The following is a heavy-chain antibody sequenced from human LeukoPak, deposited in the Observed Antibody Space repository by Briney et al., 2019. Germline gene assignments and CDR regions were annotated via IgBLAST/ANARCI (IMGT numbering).Heavy chain of an antibody. V-gene: IGHV3-23*01. CDR3: TKDPNGDYIGAFDP. CDR2: IRVNGGGA. Sequence: GGSLRLSCAAPGLTFSNYAMTWVRQAPGKGLEWVSSIRVNGGGAVYTDSVKGRFTTSRDNSKNMLYLQMNSLRAEDTALYYCTKDPNGDYIGAFDPWGQGTLVTVSS. CDR1: GLTFSNYA. J-gene: IGHJ5*02. D-gene: IGHD4-17*01.